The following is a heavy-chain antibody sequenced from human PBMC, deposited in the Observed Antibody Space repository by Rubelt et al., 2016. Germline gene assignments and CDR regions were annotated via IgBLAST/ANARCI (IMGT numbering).Heavy chain of an antibody. V-gene: IGHV4-34*01. CDR2: INHSGST. D-gene: IGHD6-13*01. CDR1: GGSFSGYY. Sequence: QVQLQQWGAGLLKPSETLSLTCAVYGGSFSGYYWSWIRQPPGKGLEWIGEINHSGSTNYNPSLKSRVTLSVDTSKNQFSLKLSSGTAADTAVYYCARGRRGSSSWLGRDYYGMDVWGRGTTVTVSS. J-gene: IGHJ6*02. CDR3: ARGRRGSSSWLGRDYYGMDV.